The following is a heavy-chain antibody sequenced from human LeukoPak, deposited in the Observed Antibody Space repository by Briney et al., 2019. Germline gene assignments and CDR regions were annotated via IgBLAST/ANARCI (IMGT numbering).Heavy chain of an antibody. D-gene: IGHD3-10*01. CDR3: AKDPEAYGPRGYFDS. CDR1: GFTFSNAW. Sequence: GGSLRLSCAASGFTFSNAWMSWVRQAPGKGLEWVSAINVRGDRTFYADSVKGRLSISRDNSRNTLFLQINNLRAEDTAVYYCAKDPEAYGPRGYFDSWGQGTLVTVSS. J-gene: IGHJ4*02. CDR2: INVRGDRT. V-gene: IGHV3-23*01.